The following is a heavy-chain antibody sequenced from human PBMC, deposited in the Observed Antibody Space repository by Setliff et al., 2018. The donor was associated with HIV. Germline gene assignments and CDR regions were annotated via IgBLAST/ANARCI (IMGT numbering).Heavy chain of an antibody. CDR2: IIPIFGTP. V-gene: IGHV1-69*13. J-gene: IGHJ5*02. Sequence: SVKVSCKASGYTFTSHYLHWVRQAPGQGLEWMGGIIPIFGTPNYAQKFQGRVTITADGSTSTAYMELSSLRFEDTATYYCARDQATGYEKVWFSWIDPWGQGTLVTVSS. D-gene: IGHD5-12*01. CDR1: GYTFTSHY. CDR3: ARDQATGYEKVWFSWIDP.